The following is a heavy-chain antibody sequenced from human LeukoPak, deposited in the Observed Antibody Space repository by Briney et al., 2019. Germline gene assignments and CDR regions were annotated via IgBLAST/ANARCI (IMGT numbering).Heavy chain of an antibody. CDR2: IYYSGST. J-gene: IGHJ4*02. V-gene: IGHV4-59*01. Sequence: SETLSLTCTVSGGSISSYYWSWIRQPPGKGLEWIGYIYYSGSTNYNPSLKSRVTISVDTSKNQFSLKLSSVTAADTAVYYCASLYYDYVWGSYRYSDYWGRGTLVTVSS. CDR3: ASLYYDYVWGSYRYSDY. CDR1: GGSISSYY. D-gene: IGHD3-16*02.